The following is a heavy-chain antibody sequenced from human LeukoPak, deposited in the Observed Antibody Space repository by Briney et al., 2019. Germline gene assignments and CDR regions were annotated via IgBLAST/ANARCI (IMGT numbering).Heavy chain of an antibody. Sequence: PSETLSLTCTVSGGSISSSSYYWGWIRQPPGKGLEWIGSIYYSGSTYYNPSLKSRVTISVDTSKNQFSLKLSSVTAADTAVYYCARHLEAGSSSWFDPWGQGTLVTVSS. CDR2: IYYSGST. V-gene: IGHV4-39*01. CDR1: GGSISSSSYY. CDR3: ARHLEAGSSSWFDP. D-gene: IGHD3-10*01. J-gene: IGHJ5*02.